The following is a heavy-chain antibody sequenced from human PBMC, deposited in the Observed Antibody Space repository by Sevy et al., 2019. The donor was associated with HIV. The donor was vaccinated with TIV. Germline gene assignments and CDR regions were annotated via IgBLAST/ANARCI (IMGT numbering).Heavy chain of an antibody. Sequence: GGSLRLSCAASGFTFSSYAMSWVRQAPGKGLEWVSAISGSGGSTYYADSVKGRFTISRDNSKNTQYLQMNSLRAEDTAVYYCAKAGVVVPAAIRTDLDYWGQGTLVTVSS. D-gene: IGHD2-2*02. J-gene: IGHJ4*02. CDR1: GFTFSSYA. CDR3: AKAGVVVPAAIRTDLDY. CDR2: ISGSGGST. V-gene: IGHV3-23*01.